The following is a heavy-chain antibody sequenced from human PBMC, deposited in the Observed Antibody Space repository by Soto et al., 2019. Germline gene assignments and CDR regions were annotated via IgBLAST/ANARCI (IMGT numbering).Heavy chain of an antibody. D-gene: IGHD1-26*01. J-gene: IGHJ6*02. CDR3: ARDRPGRGATATGYGMDV. V-gene: IGHV4-31*03. CDR2: IYYSGST. CDR1: GGPISSGGYY. Sequence: QVQLQESGPGLVKPSQTLSLTCTVSGGPISSGGYYWSWIRQHPGKGLEWIGYIYYSGSTYYNPSLKSRVTISVDTSKNQFSLKLSSVTAADTAVYYCARDRPGRGATATGYGMDVWGQGTTVTVSS.